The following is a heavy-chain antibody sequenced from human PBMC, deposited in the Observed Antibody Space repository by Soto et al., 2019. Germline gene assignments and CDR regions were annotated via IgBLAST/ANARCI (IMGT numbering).Heavy chain of an antibody. J-gene: IGHJ4*02. CDR2: IYRDGTT. D-gene: IGHD5-12*01. CDR1: GFSLNNYW. Sequence: PGGSLRLSCAVSGFSLNNYWMHWVRQRPGKGLVWVARIYRDGTTSYADSVKGRFTISRDNAKNTVSLHMNSLKDEDTAVYYCMRGNTGYGNFDYWGQGTLVTVSS. CDR3: MRGNTGYGNFDY. V-gene: IGHV3-74*01.